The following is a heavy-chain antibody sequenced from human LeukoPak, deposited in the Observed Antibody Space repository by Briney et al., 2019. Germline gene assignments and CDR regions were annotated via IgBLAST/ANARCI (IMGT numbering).Heavy chain of an antibody. J-gene: IGHJ4*02. D-gene: IGHD2-2*02. Sequence: PSETLSLTCAVYGGSFSGYYWSWIRQPPGKGLEWIGEINHSGSTNYNPSLKSRVTISVDTSKNQFSLKLSSVTAADTAVYYCARETPRLYCSSTSCSTWGIAARHFDYWGQGTLVTVSS. CDR1: GGSFSGYY. CDR3: ARETPRLYCSSTSCSTWGIAARHFDY. V-gene: IGHV4-34*01. CDR2: INHSGST.